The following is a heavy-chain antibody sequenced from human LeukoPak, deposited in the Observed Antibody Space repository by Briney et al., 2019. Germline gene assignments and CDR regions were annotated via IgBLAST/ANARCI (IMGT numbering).Heavy chain of an antibody. V-gene: IGHV4-34*01. CDR3: ARLGNYYDSSGYA. Sequence: SETLSLTCAVYGGSFSGYYWSWIRQHPGKGLEWIGEINHSGSTNYNPSLKSRVTISVDTSKNQFSLKLSSVTAADTAVYYCARLGNYYDSSGYAWGQGTLVTVSS. D-gene: IGHD3-22*01. CDR1: GGSFSGYY. CDR2: INHSGST. J-gene: IGHJ5*02.